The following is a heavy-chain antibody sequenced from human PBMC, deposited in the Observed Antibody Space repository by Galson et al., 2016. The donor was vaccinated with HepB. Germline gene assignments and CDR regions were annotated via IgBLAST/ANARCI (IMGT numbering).Heavy chain of an antibody. CDR1: GFTFSNYG. V-gene: IGHV3-33*01. Sequence: SLRLSCAASGFTFSNYGMHWVRQAPGKGLEWVAVIWYDGSNEYYADSVKGRFAISRDNSKNTLYLQINSLRAEDTAVYYCARDRQTTVTTEWFDPGGQGTLVTVSS. CDR3: ARDRQTTVTTEWFDP. J-gene: IGHJ5*02. CDR2: IWYDGSNE. D-gene: IGHD4-17*01.